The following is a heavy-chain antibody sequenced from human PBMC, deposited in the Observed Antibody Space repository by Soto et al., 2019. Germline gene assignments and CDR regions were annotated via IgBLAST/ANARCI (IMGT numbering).Heavy chain of an antibody. CDR3: AGIYYYSGSYYSSFDY. J-gene: IGHJ4*02. D-gene: IGHD3-10*01. V-gene: IGHV6-1*01. CDR1: GDSVSSTSAA. CDR2: TYYNSRWYT. Sequence: QVQLQQSGPGLVKPSQTLSLTCAISGDSVSSTSAAWNWIRQSPSRGLEWLGRTYYNSRWYTDYAGSVNSRLTINADTSKNHVSLNLNSVTPEDTALYYGAGIYYYSGSYYSSFDYWGQGTLVTVS.